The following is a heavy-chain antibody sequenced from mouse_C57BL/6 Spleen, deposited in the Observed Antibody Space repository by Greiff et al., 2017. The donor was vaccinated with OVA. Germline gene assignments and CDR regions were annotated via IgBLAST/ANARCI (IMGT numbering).Heavy chain of an antibody. CDR2: IWSGGST. CDR1: GFSLTSYG. D-gene: IGHD2-2*01. CDR3: ARKDYGYDPYYAMDY. V-gene: IGHV2-2*01. J-gene: IGHJ4*01. Sequence: VKLVESGPGLVQPSQSLSITCTVSGFSLTSYGVHWVRQSPGKGLEWLGVIWSGGSTDYNAAFISRLSISKDNSKSQVFFKMNSLQADDTAIYYCARKDYGYDPYYAMDYWGQGTSVTVSS.